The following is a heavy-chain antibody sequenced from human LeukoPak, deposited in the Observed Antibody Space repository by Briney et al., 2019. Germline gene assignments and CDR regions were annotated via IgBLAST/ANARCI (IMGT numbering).Heavy chain of an antibody. V-gene: IGHV3-23*01. D-gene: IGHD1-26*01. Sequence: GGSLRLSCAASGFTFSSYAMSWVRQAPGKGLEWVSAISGSGGSTYYADSVKGRFTISRDNSKNTLYLQMNSLRAEDTAVYYCAKLLPCLRIVGATTFDYWGQGTLVTVSS. J-gene: IGHJ4*02. CDR1: GFTFSSYA. CDR3: AKLLPCLRIVGATTFDY. CDR2: ISGSGGST.